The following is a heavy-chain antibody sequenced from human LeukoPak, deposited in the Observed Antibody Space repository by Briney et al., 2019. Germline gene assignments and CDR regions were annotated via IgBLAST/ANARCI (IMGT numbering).Heavy chain of an antibody. CDR3: ATEGWKTGYGAFDI. V-gene: IGHV3-20*04. CDR2: INWNGGST. Sequence: PGGSLRLSCAASGFTFDDYGMSWVRQAPGKGLEWVSGINWNGGSTGYADSVKGRFTISRDNAKNSLYLQMNSLRAEDTALYYCATEGWKTGYGAFDIWGQGTTVTVSS. D-gene: IGHD3-9*01. J-gene: IGHJ3*02. CDR1: GFTFDDYG.